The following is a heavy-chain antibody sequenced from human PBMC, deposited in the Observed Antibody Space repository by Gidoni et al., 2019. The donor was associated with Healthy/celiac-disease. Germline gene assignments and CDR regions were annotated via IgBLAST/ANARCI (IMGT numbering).Heavy chain of an antibody. CDR3: AREDMEEHVMSALYYYYGMDI. D-gene: IGHD2-15*01. CDR2: IKQDGSEK. CDR1: GFTFSSYW. Sequence: EVQLVESGGGLVQPGGSLRLSCAASGFTFSSYWMSWVRQAPGKGLEWVANIKQDGSEKYYVDSVKGRFTISRDNAKNSLYLQMNSLRAEDTAVYYCAREDMEEHVMSALYYYYGMDIWGQGTTVTVSS. V-gene: IGHV3-7*01. J-gene: IGHJ6*02.